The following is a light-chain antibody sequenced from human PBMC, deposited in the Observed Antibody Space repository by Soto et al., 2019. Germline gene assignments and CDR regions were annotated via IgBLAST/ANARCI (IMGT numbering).Light chain of an antibody. CDR2: EVS. V-gene: IGLV2-14*01. Sequence: QYALTQPASVSGSPGQSITISCTGTSSDVGAYNYVSWYQQHPGKAPKLMIFEVSDRPSGVSNRFSGSKSGNTASLTISGLQAEHAAAYYCSSYTGRNTLVFGGGTKLTLL. J-gene: IGLJ2*01. CDR1: SSDVGAYNY. CDR3: SSYTGRNTLV.